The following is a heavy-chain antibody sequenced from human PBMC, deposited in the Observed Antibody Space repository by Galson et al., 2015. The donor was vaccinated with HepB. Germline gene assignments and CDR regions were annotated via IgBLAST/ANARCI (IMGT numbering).Heavy chain of an antibody. Sequence: LRLSCAASGFTFSSYGMHWVRQAPGKGLEWVAVISYDGSNKYYADSVKGRFTISRDNSKNTLYLQMNSLRAEDTAVYYCAKNSRPWIQLWLRGQDYYGMDVWGQGTTVTVSS. CDR2: ISYDGSNK. CDR1: GFTFSSYG. V-gene: IGHV3-30*18. J-gene: IGHJ6*02. CDR3: AKNSRPWIQLWLRGQDYYGMDV. D-gene: IGHD5-18*01.